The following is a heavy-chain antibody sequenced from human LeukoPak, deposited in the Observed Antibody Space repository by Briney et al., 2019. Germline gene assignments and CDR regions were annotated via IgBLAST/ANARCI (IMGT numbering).Heavy chain of an antibody. Sequence: GGSLRLSCQTSGFTFGNYAMSWVRQAQGKELEWISAISTNGVNTYYADSVKGRFTISRDNSKNTLYLQMNSLRAEDTAVYYCAKDHDSSGYYYSFSAGPSFYWGQGTLVTVSS. V-gene: IGHV3-23*01. CDR1: GFTFGNYA. CDR2: ISTNGVNT. J-gene: IGHJ4*02. CDR3: AKDHDSSGYYYSFSAGPSFY. D-gene: IGHD3-22*01.